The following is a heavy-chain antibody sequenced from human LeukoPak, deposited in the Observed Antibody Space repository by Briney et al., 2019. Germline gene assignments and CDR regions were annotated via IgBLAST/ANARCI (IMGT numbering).Heavy chain of an antibody. CDR1: GFTFSTYG. J-gene: IGHJ4*02. V-gene: IGHV3-30*02. D-gene: IGHD1-26*01. CDR2: IRYDGSDK. Sequence: GGSLRLSCAASGFTFSTYGMHWVRQVPGKELEWVAFIRYDGSDKYYADSVKGRFTISRDNAKNSLYLQMNSLRAEDTAVYYCARGSSNFDYWGQGTLVTVSS. CDR3: ARGSSNFDY.